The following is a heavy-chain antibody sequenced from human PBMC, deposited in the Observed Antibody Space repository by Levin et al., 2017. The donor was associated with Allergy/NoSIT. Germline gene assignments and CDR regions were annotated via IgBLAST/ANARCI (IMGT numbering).Heavy chain of an antibody. D-gene: IGHD6-13*01. J-gene: IGHJ6*02. CDR2: INTNTGNP. V-gene: IGHV7-4-1*02. CDR3: ARPGRYSSSWYGRDYYYDYGMDV. Sequence: GASVKVSCKASGYTFTSYAMNWVRQAPGQGLEWMGWINTNTGNPTYAQGFTGRFVFSLDTSVSTAYLQISSLKAEDTAVYYCARPGRYSSSWYGRDYYYDYGMDVWGQGTTVTVSS. CDR1: GYTFTSYA.